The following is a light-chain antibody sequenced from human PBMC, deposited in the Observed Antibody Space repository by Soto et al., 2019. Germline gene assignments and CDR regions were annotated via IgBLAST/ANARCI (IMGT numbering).Light chain of an antibody. CDR2: DAS. CDR1: QGISSW. Sequence: DIEVTQSPSSVYPSVGDRVTITCRASQGISSWLAWYQQKPGKAPKLLMYDASSLQSGVPSRFRGSGSGTDFTLTITSLQPEDFATYYCQQANTFPLTFGGGTKVEIK. J-gene: IGKJ4*01. CDR3: QQANTFPLT. V-gene: IGKV1-12*01.